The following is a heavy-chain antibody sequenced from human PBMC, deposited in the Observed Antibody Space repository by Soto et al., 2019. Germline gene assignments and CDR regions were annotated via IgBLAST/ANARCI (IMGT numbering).Heavy chain of an antibody. CDR1: GFTFTSSA. CDR2: IVVGSGNT. V-gene: IGHV1-58*01. Sequence: SVKVSCKASGFTFTSSAVQWVRQARGQRLEWIGWIVVGSGNTNYAQKFQERVTITRDMSTSTAYMELNSLRAEDTAVYYCARVGTGSSTPLDIWGQGTMVTVSS. J-gene: IGHJ3*02. D-gene: IGHD3-9*01. CDR3: ARVGTGSSTPLDI.